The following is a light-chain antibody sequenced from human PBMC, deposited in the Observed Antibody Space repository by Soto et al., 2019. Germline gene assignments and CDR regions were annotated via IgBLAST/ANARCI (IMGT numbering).Light chain of an antibody. CDR3: LQDFTYPLT. J-gene: IGKJ4*01. Sequence: AIQMTRSPSSLSASVGERVTITCRASQDIRNELAWYQQKPGKAPNLLIYAVSNLQSGVPSRFSGSGSGTDFTLTISSLQPEDFATYYCLQDFTYPLTFGGGTKVAIK. V-gene: IGKV1-6*01. CDR1: QDIRNE. CDR2: AVS.